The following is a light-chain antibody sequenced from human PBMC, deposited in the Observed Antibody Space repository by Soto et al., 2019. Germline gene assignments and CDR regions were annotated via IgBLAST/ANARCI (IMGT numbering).Light chain of an antibody. V-gene: IGKV3-20*01. Sequence: IVLTQSPGTLSLSPWESATLSCRASQSVSSNSLAWHQQKPGQAPRLLMYAASSRAAGIPDRFSGSGSGTDFTLTISRLEPEDFAVYYCQQYNNWPPITFGQGTRLEIK. CDR1: QSVSSNS. J-gene: IGKJ5*01. CDR3: QQYNNWPPIT. CDR2: AAS.